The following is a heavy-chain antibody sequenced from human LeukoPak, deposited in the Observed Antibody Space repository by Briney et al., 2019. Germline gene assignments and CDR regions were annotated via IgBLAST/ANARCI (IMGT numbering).Heavy chain of an antibody. J-gene: IGHJ4*02. CDR2: IYYSGST. CDR3: ARRVVVAATMIDY. D-gene: IGHD2-15*01. Sequence: MASETLSLTCTVSGGSISSSSYYWGWIRQPPGKGLEWIGSIYYSGSTYYNPSLKSRVTISVDTSKNKFSLKLSSVTAADTAVYYCARRVVVAATMIDYWGQGTLVTVSS. CDR1: GGSISSSSYY. V-gene: IGHV4-39*01.